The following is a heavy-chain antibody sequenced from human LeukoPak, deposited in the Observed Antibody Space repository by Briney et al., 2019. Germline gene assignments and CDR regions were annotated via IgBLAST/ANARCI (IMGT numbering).Heavy chain of an antibody. Sequence: GGSLRLSCAASGFTFSVYWMHWVRQAPGKGLVWVSRINSDGTDTNYADSVKGRFTISRDNAKNTLYLQMNSLRAEDTAVYYCARGPNSNWSGLDFWGQGTLLTVSS. D-gene: IGHD6-6*01. J-gene: IGHJ4*02. CDR2: INSDGTDT. CDR1: GFTFSVYW. V-gene: IGHV3-74*01. CDR3: ARGPNSNWSGLDF.